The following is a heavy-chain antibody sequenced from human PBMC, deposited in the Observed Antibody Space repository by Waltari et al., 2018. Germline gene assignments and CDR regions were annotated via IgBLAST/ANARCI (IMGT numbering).Heavy chain of an antibody. D-gene: IGHD1-1*01. V-gene: IGHV3-72*01. CDR1: GFTFSDHI. CDR3: ARDGMRADVGDH. CDR2: STNKGLGYAT. J-gene: IGHJ4*02. Sequence: EVLLVESGGGLVQPGGSLRLSCAVSGFTFSDHIIDWVRQAPGKGLEWVGRSTNKGLGYATAYAAPVEGRFIISRDDSKNTLYLQMNSLKIEDTAVYFCARDGMRADVGDHWGPGTLVTVSS.